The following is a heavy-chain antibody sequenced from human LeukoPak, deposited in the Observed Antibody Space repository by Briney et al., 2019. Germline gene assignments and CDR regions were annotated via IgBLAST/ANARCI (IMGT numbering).Heavy chain of an antibody. CDR1: GFTFSSYG. CDR2: IWYDGSNK. J-gene: IGHJ4*02. V-gene: IGHV3-33*01. D-gene: IGHD3-22*01. Sequence: GRSLRLSCAASGFTFSSYGMHWVRQAPGKGLEWVAVIWYDGSNKYYADSVKGRFTISRDNSKNTLYLQMNSLRAEDTAVYYCARDKSRYDNSGYYPFDYWGQGTLVTVSS. CDR3: ARDKSRYDNSGYYPFDY.